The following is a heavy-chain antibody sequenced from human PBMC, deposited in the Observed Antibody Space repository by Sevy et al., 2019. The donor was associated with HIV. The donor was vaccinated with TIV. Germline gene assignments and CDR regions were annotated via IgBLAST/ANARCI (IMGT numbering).Heavy chain of an antibody. CDR3: ARGEMYSSSDRYYYYYGMDV. D-gene: IGHD6-6*01. CDR2: TYYRSKWYN. CDR1: GDSVSSNSAA. V-gene: IGHV6-1*01. J-gene: IGHJ6*02. Sequence: SQTLSLTCAISGDSVSSNSAAWNWIRQSPSRGLEWLGRTYYRSKWYNDYAVSVKSRITINPDTSKNQCSLLLNSVTPEDTAVYYCARGEMYSSSDRYYYYYGMDVWGQGTTVTVSS.